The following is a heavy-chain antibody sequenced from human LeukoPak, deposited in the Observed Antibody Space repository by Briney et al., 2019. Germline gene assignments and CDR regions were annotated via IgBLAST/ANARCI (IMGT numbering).Heavy chain of an antibody. J-gene: IGHJ4*02. Sequence: GGSLRLSFAASGFPFSSYAMHWVRPAPGKGLEGVAVISYDGSNKYYADSVKGRFTISRDNSKNTLYLQMNSLRAEDTAVYYCAREGSGSYYIGGVRDYWGQGTLVTVSS. D-gene: IGHD3-10*01. CDR1: GFPFSSYA. CDR2: ISYDGSNK. CDR3: AREGSGSYYIGGVRDY. V-gene: IGHV3-30*04.